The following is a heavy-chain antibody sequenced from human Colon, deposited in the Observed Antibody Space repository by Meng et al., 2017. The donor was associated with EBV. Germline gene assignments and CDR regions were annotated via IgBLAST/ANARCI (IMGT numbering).Heavy chain of an antibody. CDR2: IFHSGST. Sequence: QLQLQEPGSGLVNPSQTLSLTCVVSGGSISSGVYSRTWIRQPPGKGLEWIGHIFHSGSTYSNPSLKSRVTISVDRSKNQFSLRLSSVTAADTAVYYCARETQQSGYFDPWGPGTLVTVSS. CDR3: ARETQQSGYFDP. D-gene: IGHD6-13*01. CDR1: GGSISSGVYS. V-gene: IGHV4-30-2*01. J-gene: IGHJ4*02.